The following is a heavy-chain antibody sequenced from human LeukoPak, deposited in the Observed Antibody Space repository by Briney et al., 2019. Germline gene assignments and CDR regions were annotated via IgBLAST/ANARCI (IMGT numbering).Heavy chain of an antibody. CDR1: GGSISSYY. CDR2: IYYSGNT. CDR3: ARFPQGGFNYFDY. V-gene: IGHV4-59*01. J-gene: IGHJ4*02. D-gene: IGHD5-24*01. Sequence: PSETLSLTCTVSGGSISSYYWSWIRQPPGKGLEWIGYIYYSGNTNYNPSLKSRVTISVDTSKNLFSLKLNSVTTADTAVYYCARFPQGGFNYFDYWGQGALVTVSS.